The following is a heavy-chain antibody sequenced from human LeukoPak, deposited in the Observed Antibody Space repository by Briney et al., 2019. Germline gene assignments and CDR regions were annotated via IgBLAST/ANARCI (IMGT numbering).Heavy chain of an antibody. D-gene: IGHD3-22*01. CDR3: ARDRYYYDSSGYLFDY. CDR1: GGSISSYY. Sequence: SETLSLTCTVSGGSISSYYWSWIRQPAGKGLEWIGRIYTSGSTNYNPSLKGRVTMSVDTSKNQFSLKLSSVTAADTAVYYCARDRYYYDSSGYLFDYWGQGTLVTVSS. J-gene: IGHJ4*02. CDR2: IYTSGST. V-gene: IGHV4-4*07.